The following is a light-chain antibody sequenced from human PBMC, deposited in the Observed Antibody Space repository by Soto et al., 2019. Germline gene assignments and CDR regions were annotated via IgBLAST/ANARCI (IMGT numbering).Light chain of an antibody. Sequence: EIVLTQSPGTLSLPPGERATLSCRASQSVSSSYLAWYQQKPGQAPRLLIYGASSRATGIPDRFSGSGSGRDFALTISRLESEDFAVYYCQQYGSSPAITFGQGTRLEIK. CDR2: GAS. V-gene: IGKV3-20*01. J-gene: IGKJ5*01. CDR3: QQYGSSPAIT. CDR1: QSVSSSY.